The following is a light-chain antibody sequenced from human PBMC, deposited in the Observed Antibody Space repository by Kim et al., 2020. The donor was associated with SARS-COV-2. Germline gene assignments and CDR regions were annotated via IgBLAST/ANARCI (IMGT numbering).Light chain of an antibody. V-gene: IGKV3-11*01. Sequence: EVVLTQSPATLSLSPGERAILSCRASQSVTTFLAWYQQKPGQAPRLLIYNASNRATGIPARFTGGGSGTDFSLTISSLEPEDFAVYYCQQRSTWPWTFGQGTKVDI. CDR3: QQRSTWPWT. CDR1: QSVTTF. J-gene: IGKJ1*01. CDR2: NAS.